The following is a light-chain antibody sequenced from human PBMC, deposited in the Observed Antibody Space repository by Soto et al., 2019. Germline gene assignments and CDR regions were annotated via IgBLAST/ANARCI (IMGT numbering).Light chain of an antibody. CDR2: DVN. CDR1: ASDVGDYNY. J-gene: IGLJ1*01. CDR3: CSFAGSHTLYV. Sequence: QSALTQPRSVSGSPEQSVTISCTGSASDVGDYNYVSWYQRHPGKAPKLVIYDVNKRPSGVPDRFSGSKSGNAASLTISGLQAEDEADYYCCSFAGSHTLYVLGTGTKLTVL. V-gene: IGLV2-11*01.